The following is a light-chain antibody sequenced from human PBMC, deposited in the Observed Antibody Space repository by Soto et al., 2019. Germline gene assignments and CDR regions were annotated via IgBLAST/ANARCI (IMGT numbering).Light chain of an antibody. Sequence: IQLTKNQSSLSASVGDRVTVTCRPGQGISSYLAWYRQKPGKAPKLLIYAASTLQTGVPSRFSGSGSGTDFNLTISNLQPEDFAPYYCQQASSFPITFGQRTRLEI. J-gene: IGKJ5*01. CDR3: QQASSFPIT. CDR2: AAS. V-gene: IGKV1-9*01. CDR1: QGISSY.